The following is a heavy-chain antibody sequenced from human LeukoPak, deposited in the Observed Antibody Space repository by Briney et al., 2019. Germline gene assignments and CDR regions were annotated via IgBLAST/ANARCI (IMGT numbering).Heavy chain of an antibody. J-gene: IGHJ4*02. CDR2: MSYSGTT. Sequence: SQTLSLTCTVSGGSISSYSWSWVRQPPGKGLEWIAYMSYSGTTNYNPSLKSRVTISVDTSKKQFSLKLSSVTAADTAVYYCARHEGKLWFGETAMNYWGQGTLVTVSS. V-gene: IGHV4-59*08. CDR1: GGSISSYS. CDR3: ARHEGKLWFGETAMNY. D-gene: IGHD3-10*01.